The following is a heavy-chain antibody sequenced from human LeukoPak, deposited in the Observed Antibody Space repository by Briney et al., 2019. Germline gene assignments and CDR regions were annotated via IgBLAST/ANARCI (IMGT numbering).Heavy chain of an antibody. CDR1: GFTVSSNY. D-gene: IGHD4-17*01. J-gene: IGHJ4*02. V-gene: IGHV3-23*01. CDR3: AKDPTAGDYLR. Sequence: GGSLRLSCAASGFTVSSNYMSWVRQAPGKGLEWVSAISGSGGSAYYADSVKGRFTISRDNSKNTLYLQMNSLRAEDTAVYYCAKDPTAGDYLRWGQGTLVTVSS. CDR2: ISGSGGSA.